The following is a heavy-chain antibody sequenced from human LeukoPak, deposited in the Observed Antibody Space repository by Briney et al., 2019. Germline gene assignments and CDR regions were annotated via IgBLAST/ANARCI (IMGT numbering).Heavy chain of an antibody. CDR1: GGSFSGYY. V-gene: IGHV4-34*01. Sequence: SEILSLTCAVYGGSFSGYYWSWIRQPPGKGLEWIGEINHSGSTNYNPSLKSQVTISVDTSKNQFSLKLSSVTAADTAVYYCARARMLGYCSGGSCWPFDYWGQGTLVTVSS. D-gene: IGHD2-15*01. CDR2: INHSGST. J-gene: IGHJ4*02. CDR3: ARARMLGYCSGGSCWPFDY.